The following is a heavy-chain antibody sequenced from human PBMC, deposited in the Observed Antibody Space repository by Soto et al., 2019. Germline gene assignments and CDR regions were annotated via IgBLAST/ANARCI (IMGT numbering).Heavy chain of an antibody. CDR3: ASLDTARVETAGY. CDR1: GLSLSNIW. D-gene: IGHD5-18*01. Sequence: GGSLRLSCVGSGLSLSNIWTSWVRQAPGKGLEWVANIKQGGTETYYVDSVKGRFTISKDHAKNSLYLQMNSLRVEDTALYYCASLDTARVETAGYWGQGTLVTVSS. CDR2: IKQGGTET. J-gene: IGHJ4*02. V-gene: IGHV3-7*01.